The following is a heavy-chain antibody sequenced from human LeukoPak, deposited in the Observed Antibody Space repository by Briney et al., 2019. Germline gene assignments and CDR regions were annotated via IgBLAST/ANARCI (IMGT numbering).Heavy chain of an antibody. CDR3: AKVRNCYGDCYYFDY. D-gene: IGHD2-2*01. CDR1: GFSFSNYA. J-gene: IGHJ4*02. Sequence: GGSLRLSCAASGFSFSNYAMSWVRQVPGKGLEWVSGIRGSGDSTYYVDSVKGRFTISRDNSKNTLYLQMNSLRAEDTAVYYCAKVRNCYGDCYYFDYWGQGTLVTVSS. V-gene: IGHV3-23*01. CDR2: IRGSGDST.